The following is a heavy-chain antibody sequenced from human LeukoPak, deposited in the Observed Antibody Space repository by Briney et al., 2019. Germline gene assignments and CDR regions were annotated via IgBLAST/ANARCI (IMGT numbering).Heavy chain of an antibody. J-gene: IGHJ6*02. CDR3: ARDFSYGRSDYYYYYGMDV. D-gene: IGHD5-18*01. Sequence: GGSLRLSCAASGFTFSSYSMNWVRQAPGKGLEWVSYISSSSSTIYYADSVKGRFTISRDNAKNSLYLQMNSLRAEDTAVYYCARDFSYGRSDYYYYYGMDVWGQGTTVTVSS. V-gene: IGHV3-48*04. CDR2: ISSSSSTI. CDR1: GFTFSSYS.